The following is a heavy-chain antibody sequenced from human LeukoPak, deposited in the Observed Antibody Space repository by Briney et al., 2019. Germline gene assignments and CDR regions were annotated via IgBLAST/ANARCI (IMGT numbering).Heavy chain of an antibody. Sequence: SETLSLTCTVSGGSISSGDYYWSWIRQPPGKGLEWIGYIYYSGRTYYNPSLRSRVTISVDTSKNQFSLKLNSVTAADTAVYYCARGPIGDDDYWGQGTLVTVSS. D-gene: IGHD3-10*01. CDR3: ARGPIGDDDY. CDR1: GGSISSGDYY. CDR2: IYYSGRT. J-gene: IGHJ4*02. V-gene: IGHV4-30-4*01.